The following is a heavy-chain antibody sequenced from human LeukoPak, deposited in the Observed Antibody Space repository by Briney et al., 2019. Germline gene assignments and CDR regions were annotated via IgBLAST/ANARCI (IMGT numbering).Heavy chain of an antibody. CDR1: GGTFSSYA. Sequence: ASVKVSCKASGGTFSSYAISGVRQAPGQGLEWMGGIIPIFGTANYAQKFQGRVTITADKSTSTAYMELSSLRSEDTAVYYCARSLWTTSNYFDYWGQGTLVTVSS. V-gene: IGHV1-69*06. CDR3: ARSLWTTSNYFDY. CDR2: IIPIFGTA. D-gene: IGHD3/OR15-3a*01. J-gene: IGHJ4*02.